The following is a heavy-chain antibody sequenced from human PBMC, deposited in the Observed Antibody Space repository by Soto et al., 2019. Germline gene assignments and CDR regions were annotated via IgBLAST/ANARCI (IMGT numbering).Heavy chain of an antibody. D-gene: IGHD3-10*01. Sequence: EVQLVESGGGLVKPGGSLRLSCAASGFTFSSYSMNWVRQAPGKGLEWVSSISSSSSYIYYADSVKGRFTISRDNAKNSLYLQMNSLRAEDTAVYYCARVRFGESYFDYWGQGTLVTVSS. J-gene: IGHJ4*02. V-gene: IGHV3-21*01. CDR2: ISSSSSYI. CDR3: ARVRFGESYFDY. CDR1: GFTFSSYS.